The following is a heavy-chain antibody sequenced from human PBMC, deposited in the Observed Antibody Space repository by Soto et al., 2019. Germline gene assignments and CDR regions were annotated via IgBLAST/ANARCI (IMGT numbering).Heavy chain of an antibody. D-gene: IGHD3-22*01. V-gene: IGHV3-23*01. CDR2: ISGSGGST. Sequence: PGGSLRLSCAASGLTFSSYAMNWVRQAPGKGLEWVSAISGSGGSTYYADSLRGRFTISRDNARNSIYLQMNSLRAEDTAVYFCARGDYYDTSGPFSDAFDIWGRGTMVTVSS. J-gene: IGHJ3*02. CDR3: ARGDYYDTSGPFSDAFDI. CDR1: GLTFSSYA.